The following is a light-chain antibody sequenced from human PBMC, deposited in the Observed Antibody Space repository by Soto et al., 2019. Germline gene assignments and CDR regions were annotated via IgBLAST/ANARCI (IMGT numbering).Light chain of an antibody. CDR3: QQYNSYWT. CDR2: DAS. J-gene: IGKJ1*01. V-gene: IGKV1-5*01. CDR1: QSISSW. Sequence: DIQMTQSPSTLSASVGDRVTITCRASQSISSWLAWYQQKPGKAPKLLIYDASSLESGVPSRFSGSGSGTEFTFTIISLQPDDFATYYCQQYNSYWTFGQGTKVEIK.